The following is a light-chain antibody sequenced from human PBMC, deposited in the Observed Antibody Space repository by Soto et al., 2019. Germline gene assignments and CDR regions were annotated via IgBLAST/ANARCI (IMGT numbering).Light chain of an antibody. Sequence: EIVMTQSPATLSVSPGERATLSCRASQNVSSNLAWYQQKPGQAPRLLIYGASTRATGIPARFSGSGSGTDFTLTISSLQPEDFATYYCQQSYSTPPWTFGQGTKVDIK. CDR3: QQSYSTPPWT. CDR2: GAS. CDR1: QNVSSN. V-gene: IGKV3-15*01. J-gene: IGKJ1*01.